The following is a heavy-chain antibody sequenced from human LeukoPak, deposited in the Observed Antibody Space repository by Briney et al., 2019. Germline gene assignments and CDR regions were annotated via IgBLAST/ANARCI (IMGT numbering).Heavy chain of an antibody. CDR2: INPSGGST. J-gene: IGHJ6*02. CDR3: ARDKVNDILTGYYSQQYYYYGMDV. Sequence: GASVKVSCKASGYTFTSYYMHWVRQAPGQGLEWMGIINPSGGSTSYAQKFQGRVTMTRDTSTSTVYMELSSLRSEDTAVYYCARDKVNDILTGYYSQQYYYYGMDVWGQGTTVTVSS. D-gene: IGHD3-9*01. V-gene: IGHV1-46*01. CDR1: GYTFTSYY.